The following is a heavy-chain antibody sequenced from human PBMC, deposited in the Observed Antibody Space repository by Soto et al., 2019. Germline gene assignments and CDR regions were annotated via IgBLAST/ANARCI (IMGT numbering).Heavy chain of an antibody. V-gene: IGHV3-30*18. Sequence: QVQLVESGGGVDQPGRSLRLSCAASGFTFSSYGMHWVRQAPGKGLEWVAVISYDGSNKYYADSVKGRFTISRDNSKNTLYLQTNCLRAEDTAVYYCAKGGYYDGGYFAYWGQGTLVTVSS. CDR1: GFTFSSYG. CDR2: ISYDGSNK. D-gene: IGHD3-10*01. CDR3: AKGGYYDGGYFAY. J-gene: IGHJ4*02.